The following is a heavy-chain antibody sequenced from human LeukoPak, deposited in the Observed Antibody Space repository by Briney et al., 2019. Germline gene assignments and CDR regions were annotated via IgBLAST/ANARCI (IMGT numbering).Heavy chain of an antibody. J-gene: IGHJ4*02. CDR1: GFTFSTYG. V-gene: IGHV3-30*02. CDR2: IRYDGNNK. Sequence: PGVSLRLSCAASGFTFSTYGMHWVRQAPGRGLEWVAFIRYDGNNKYYADFVKGRFTISRDNSENTLYLHMNSLRTEDTAVYYCAKIEGKYQLANVPDHWGQGTLVTVSS. CDR3: AKIEGKYQLANVPDH. D-gene: IGHD2-2*01.